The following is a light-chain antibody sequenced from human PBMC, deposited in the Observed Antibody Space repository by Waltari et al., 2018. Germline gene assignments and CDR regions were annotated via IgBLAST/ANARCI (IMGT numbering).Light chain of an antibody. V-gene: IGKV1-5*03. CDR2: KAS. J-gene: IGKJ4*01. CDR3: QQYNLYPLT. CDR1: QSITWW. Sequence: VGDRVTITCRASQSITWWLAWYQQKPGKAPKLLISKASTLETGVPSRFSGTGSGTEFTLTINSLQPDDSATYFCQQYNLYPLTFGGGTTVGIK.